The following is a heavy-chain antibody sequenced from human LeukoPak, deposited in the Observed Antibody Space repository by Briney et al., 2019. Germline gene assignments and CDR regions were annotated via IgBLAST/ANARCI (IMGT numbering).Heavy chain of an antibody. Sequence: GGSLRLSCAASGFTFSSYAMSWVRQAPGKGLEWVSTISGSGSSTYYADSVKGRFTISRDSSKNTLYLQMNSLRAEDTAVYYCAFTVTSDYFDYWGQGTLVTVSS. CDR3: AFTVTSDYFDY. CDR2: ISGSGSST. D-gene: IGHD4-17*01. J-gene: IGHJ4*02. CDR1: GFTFSSYA. V-gene: IGHV3-23*01.